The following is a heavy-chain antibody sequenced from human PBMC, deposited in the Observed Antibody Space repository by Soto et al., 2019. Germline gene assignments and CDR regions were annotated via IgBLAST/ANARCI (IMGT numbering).Heavy chain of an antibody. Sequence: ASVKVSCKASGYTFINYYIHWVRQAPGQGLEWMGIFNPTSGSTNYAQKFQGRVTLTMDTSTRTVYMELSSLRFDDTAVYYCERGIAAAGIGWFAPGGEETLVTVSS. V-gene: IGHV1-46*01. CDR1: GYTFINYY. D-gene: IGHD6-13*01. CDR3: ERGIAAAGIGWFAP. CDR2: FNPTSGST. J-gene: IGHJ5*02.